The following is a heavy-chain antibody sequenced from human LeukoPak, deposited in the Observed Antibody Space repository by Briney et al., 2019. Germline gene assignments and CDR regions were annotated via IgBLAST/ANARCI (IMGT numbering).Heavy chain of an antibody. V-gene: IGHV4-34*01. CDR1: GGSFSGYY. J-gene: IGHJ5*02. CDR2: INHSGST. Sequence: PSETLSLTCAVYGGSFSGYYWSWIRQPPGKGLEWIGEINHSGSTNYNPSLKSRVTISVDTSKNQFSLKLSSVTAADTAVYYCARWENVLLWFGEVSAWFDPWGQGTLVTVSS. CDR3: ARWENVLLWFGEVSAWFDP. D-gene: IGHD3-10*01.